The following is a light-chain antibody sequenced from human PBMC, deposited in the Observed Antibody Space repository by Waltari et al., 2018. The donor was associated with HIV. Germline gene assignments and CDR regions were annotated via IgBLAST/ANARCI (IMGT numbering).Light chain of an antibody. Sequence: QSVLTQPPSVSAAPGQTVTISCPGSSPNIGNQDVTWYQQLPGTAPKLLIYGNNKRPSVTPDRFSGSKSGTSATLGITGLQTGDEADYYCGTWDSSLSAVFGGGTKLTVL. CDR3: GTWDSSLSAV. CDR2: GNN. CDR1: SPNIGNQD. V-gene: IGLV1-51*01. J-gene: IGLJ3*02.